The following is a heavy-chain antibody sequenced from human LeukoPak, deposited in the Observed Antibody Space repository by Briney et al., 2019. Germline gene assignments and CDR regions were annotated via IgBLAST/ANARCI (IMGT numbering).Heavy chain of an antibody. CDR1: GYTFTGYY. V-gene: IGHV1-2*03. Sequence: LEASVKVSCKASGYTFTGYYMHWVRQAPGQGLEWMGWINPNSGGTNYAQKFQGRVTMTRDTSISTAYMELSRLRSDDTAVYYCARDFQTGGYYYYMDVWGKGTTVTVSS. CDR2: INPNSGGT. CDR3: ARDFQTGGYYYYMDV. J-gene: IGHJ6*03. D-gene: IGHD1-14*01.